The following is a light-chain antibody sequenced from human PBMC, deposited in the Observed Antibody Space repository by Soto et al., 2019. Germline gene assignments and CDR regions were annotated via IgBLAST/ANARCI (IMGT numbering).Light chain of an antibody. CDR3: QQYGSSPPT. J-gene: IGKJ1*01. V-gene: IGKV3-20*01. Sequence: EIVLTQSPGTLSLSPGERATLSCRASQSVSSSYLAWYQQEPGQAPRLLIYGASSRATGIPDRFSGSGSGTDSTLTISRLEPEDFAVYYCQQYGSSPPTFGQGTKV. CDR2: GAS. CDR1: QSVSSSY.